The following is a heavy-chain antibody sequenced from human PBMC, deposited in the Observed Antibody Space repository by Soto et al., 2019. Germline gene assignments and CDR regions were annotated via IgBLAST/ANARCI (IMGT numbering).Heavy chain of an antibody. J-gene: IGHJ5*02. CDR1: GFTFSSYS. CDR2: ISSSSSTI. CDR3: ARDLYRPITMIVVAFDP. Sequence: PGGSLRLSCAASGFTFSSYSMNWVRQAPGKGLEWVSYISSSSSTIYYADSVKGRFTISRDNAKNSLYLQMNSLRDEDTAVYYCARDLYRPITMIVVAFDPWGQGTQVTVSS. D-gene: IGHD3-22*01. V-gene: IGHV3-48*02.